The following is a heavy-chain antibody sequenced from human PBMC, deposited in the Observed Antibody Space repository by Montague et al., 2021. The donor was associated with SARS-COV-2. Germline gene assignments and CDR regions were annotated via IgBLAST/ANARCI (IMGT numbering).Heavy chain of an antibody. D-gene: IGHD1-14*01. CDR1: GGSVSSGSYY. Sequence: ETLSLTCTVSGGSVSSGSYYWSWIRQPPGKGLQSIGYIYYTGSTNYNPSLQSRVTISVDSSKNQFSVRLSSVAAADTAVYYCARISGITSWYYDYWGQGTLVTVSS. V-gene: IGHV4-61*01. J-gene: IGHJ4*02. CDR3: ARISGITSWYYDY. CDR2: IYYTGST.